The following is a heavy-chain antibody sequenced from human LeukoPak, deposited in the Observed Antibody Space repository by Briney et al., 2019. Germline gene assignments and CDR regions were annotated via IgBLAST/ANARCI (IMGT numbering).Heavy chain of an antibody. Sequence: PSETLSLTCTVSGDSISGYYWNWIRQPAGKALEWIGRVRSSGDTNYNPSFRSRLTMSVDRSKNQFSLKLTSVTAADTAVYYCARRVRLYDSSFDIWGQGTMVTVSP. V-gene: IGHV4-4*07. J-gene: IGHJ3*02. D-gene: IGHD1-1*01. CDR1: GDSISGYY. CDR2: VRSSGDT. CDR3: ARRVRLYDSSFDI.